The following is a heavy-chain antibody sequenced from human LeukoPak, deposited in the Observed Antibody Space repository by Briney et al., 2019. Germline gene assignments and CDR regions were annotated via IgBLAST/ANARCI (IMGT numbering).Heavy chain of an antibody. CDR3: ARSRPYSSGWYADY. D-gene: IGHD6-19*01. CDR2: VDPEDGDT. CDR1: GYTFMDYY. Sequence: ATMKISCKASGYTFMDYYIHWVQQAPGKGLEWMGRVDPEDGDTIYAEKFQGRVTMTRDTSTSTVYMELSSLRSEDTAVYYCARSRPYSSGWYADYWGQGTLVTVSS. V-gene: IGHV1-69-2*01. J-gene: IGHJ4*02.